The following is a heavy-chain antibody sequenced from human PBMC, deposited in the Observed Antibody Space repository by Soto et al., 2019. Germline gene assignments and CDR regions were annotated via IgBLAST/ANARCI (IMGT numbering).Heavy chain of an antibody. CDR3: ARKHGGRFYHWFDP. D-gene: IGHD3-3*01. CDR2: IYYSGST. V-gene: IGHV4-61*01. J-gene: IGHJ5*02. CDR1: GGSVSSGSYY. Sequence: SETLSRTCTVSGGSVSSGSYYWSWIRQPPGKGLEWIGYIYYSGSTNYNPSLKSRVTISVDTSKNQFSLKLSSVTAADTAVYYCARKHGGRFYHWFDPWGQGTLVTVSS.